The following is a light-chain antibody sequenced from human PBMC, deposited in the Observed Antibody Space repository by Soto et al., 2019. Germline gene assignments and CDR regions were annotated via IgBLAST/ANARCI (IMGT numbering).Light chain of an antibody. CDR1: QSVSSRY. V-gene: IGKV3-20*01. CDR2: GAS. CDR3: QQYVGSPT. Sequence: EIVLTQSPGTLSLSPGERATLSCRASQSVSSRYLAWYQQKPGQAPRLLIYGASNRATGIPDRFSGGGSGTDFTLTIGRLEPEDFAVYHCQQYVGSPTFGGGTKVDIK. J-gene: IGKJ4*01.